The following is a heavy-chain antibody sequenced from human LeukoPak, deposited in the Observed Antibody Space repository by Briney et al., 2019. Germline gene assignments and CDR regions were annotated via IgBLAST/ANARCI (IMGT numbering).Heavy chain of an antibody. CDR2: ISGGGDRR. V-gene: IGHV3-23*01. CDR1: GFTFSTCA. J-gene: IGHJ3*02. D-gene: IGHD1-26*01. CDR3: ARDRGSGTISDAFDI. Sequence: GGPLRLSCAASGFTFSTCAMSWVRQAPGKGLEWVSGISGGGDRRYYADSVKGRFTISRDNFKNTLDLQMNSLRAEDTAVYYCARDRGSGTISDAFDIWGQGTMVTVSS.